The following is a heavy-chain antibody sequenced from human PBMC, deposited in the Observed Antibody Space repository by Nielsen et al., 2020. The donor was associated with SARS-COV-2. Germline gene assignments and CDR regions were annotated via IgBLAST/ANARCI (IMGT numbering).Heavy chain of an antibody. CDR3: AKDRAGYNSFDY. CDR2: ISYDGSNK. Sequence: GESLKISCAASGFTFSSYAMHWVRQAPGKGLEWVAVISYDGSNKYYADSVKGRFTISRDNAKNSLYLQMNSLRAEDTAVYYCAKDRAGYNSFDYWGQGTLVTVSS. D-gene: IGHD5-24*01. CDR1: GFTFSSYA. V-gene: IGHV3-30-3*01. J-gene: IGHJ4*02.